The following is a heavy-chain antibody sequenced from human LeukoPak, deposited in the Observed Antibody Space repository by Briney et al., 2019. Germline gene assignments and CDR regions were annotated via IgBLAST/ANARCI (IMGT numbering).Heavy chain of an antibody. CDR3: ARNISAGVDY. J-gene: IGHJ4*02. D-gene: IGHD6-19*01. CDR1: GYTLTSYG. Sequence: ASVKVSCKATGYTLTSYGLSWVRQAPGQGLEWMGWITPYNGYAKYAQTFHGRVTITTDTSTSTAYMELRSLRSDDTAVYYCARNISAGVDYWGQGTLATVSS. V-gene: IGHV1-18*01. CDR2: ITPYNGYA.